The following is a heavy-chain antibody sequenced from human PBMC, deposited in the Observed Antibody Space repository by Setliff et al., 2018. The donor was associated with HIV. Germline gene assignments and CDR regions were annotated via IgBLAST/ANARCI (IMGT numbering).Heavy chain of an antibody. CDR2: IKQDGSEK. J-gene: IGHJ3*02. Sequence: GGSLRLSCAASGFIFSNSWMSWVCQAPGKGLEWVANIKQDGSEKYYVDSVKGRFTISRDNAENSLYLEMNNLGGEDTAVYYCARHWGNSFDIWGQGTLVTVSS. CDR1: GFIFSNSW. CDR3: ARHWGNSFDI. D-gene: IGHD7-27*01. V-gene: IGHV3-7*01.